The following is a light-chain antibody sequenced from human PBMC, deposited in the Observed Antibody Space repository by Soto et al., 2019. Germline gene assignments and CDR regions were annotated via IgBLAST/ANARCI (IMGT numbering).Light chain of an antibody. CDR2: WAS. J-gene: IGKJ1*01. CDR1: QSLLYSSNKKNF. CDR3: QQYYSTPRT. V-gene: IGKV4-1*01. Sequence: DIVMTQSPDSLAVSLGERATINCKSSQSLLYSSNKKNFLAWYQQKPGQSPNLLIYWASTRGSGVPDRFSGRGSGADYTLTISSLQAEDGAVYYCQQYYSTPRTFGQGTKVEIK.